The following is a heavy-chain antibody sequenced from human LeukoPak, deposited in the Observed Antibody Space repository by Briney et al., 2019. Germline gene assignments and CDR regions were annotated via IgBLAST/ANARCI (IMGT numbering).Heavy chain of an antibody. J-gene: IGHJ4*02. Sequence: GRSLRLSCAASGFTFSSYAMHWVRQAPGKGLEWVAVISYDGSNKYYADSVKGRFTISRDNSKNTLYLRMNSLRAEDTAVYYCARETAMVTNYFDYWGQGTLVTVSS. CDR3: ARETAMVTNYFDY. CDR1: GFTFSSYA. V-gene: IGHV3-30-3*01. D-gene: IGHD5-18*01. CDR2: ISYDGSNK.